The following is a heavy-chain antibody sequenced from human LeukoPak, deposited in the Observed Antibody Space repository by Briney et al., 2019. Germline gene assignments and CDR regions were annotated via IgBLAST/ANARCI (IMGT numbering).Heavy chain of an antibody. D-gene: IGHD2-2*03. CDR3: ARKGSGYCSSTSCYYYYMDV. CDR2: VYYGGST. Sequence: PSETLSLTCTVSGVSISNDYWSWIRQTPGKGLEWIGYVYYGGSTNHNPSLKSRVTMSLDTSKNQFSLRLSSVTAADTAVYYCARKGSGYCSSTSCYYYYMDVWGKGTTVTVSS. J-gene: IGHJ6*03. CDR1: GVSISNDY. V-gene: IGHV4-59*01.